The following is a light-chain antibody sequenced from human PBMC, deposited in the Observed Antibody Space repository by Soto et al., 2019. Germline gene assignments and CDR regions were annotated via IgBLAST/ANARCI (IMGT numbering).Light chain of an antibody. Sequence: DIHMTQSPSTLSASVGDTVTITCRASQDVSQWLAWYQERPGKPPKLLIYKASSLERGVPSRFRGRGSETEFTLTIRDLQPDDFATYYCQRYDSYPYTFGQGTRLEIK. V-gene: IGKV1-5*03. J-gene: IGKJ2*01. CDR2: KAS. CDR1: QDVSQW. CDR3: QRYDSYPYT.